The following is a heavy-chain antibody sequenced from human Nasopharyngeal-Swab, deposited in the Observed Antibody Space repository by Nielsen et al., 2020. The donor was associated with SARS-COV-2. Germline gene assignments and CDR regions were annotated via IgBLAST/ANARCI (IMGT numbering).Heavy chain of an antibody. V-gene: IGHV4-4*02. D-gene: IGHD3-3*01. Sequence: SETLSLTCAVSGGSISSSNWWSWVRQPPGKGLELLGEIYHSGSTTYNPSLKSRVTISVDKSKNQFPLKLSSVTAADTAVYYCARVLAERAYYDFWSGYSDYYYGMDVWGQGTTVTVSS. CDR2: IYHSGST. J-gene: IGHJ6*02. CDR3: ARVLAERAYYDFWSGYSDYYYGMDV. CDR1: GGSISSSNW.